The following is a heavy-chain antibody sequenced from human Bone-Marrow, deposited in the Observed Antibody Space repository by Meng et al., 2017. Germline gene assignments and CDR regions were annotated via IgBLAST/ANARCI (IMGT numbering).Heavy chain of an antibody. CDR1: WDSVSSNSAA. D-gene: IGHD5-18*01. CDR2: TYYRSKWYN. CDR3: ARDSIQLWSRDLFDY. V-gene: IGHV6-1*01. J-gene: IGHJ4*02. Sequence: QVQRLHSTHRTVKPSQTLSLTCAIPWDSVSSNSAAWNWTRPSPSRGLEWLGRTYYRSKWYNDYAVSVKSRITTNPDTSKNQFSLQLNSVTPEDTAVYYCARDSIQLWSRDLFDYWGQGTLVTVSS.